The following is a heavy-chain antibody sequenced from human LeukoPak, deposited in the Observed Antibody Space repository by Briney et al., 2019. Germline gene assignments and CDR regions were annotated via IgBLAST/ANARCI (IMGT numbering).Heavy chain of an antibody. CDR1: GYTFTSCT. CDR2: SNAGNGNT. V-gene: IGHV1-3*02. J-gene: IGHJ4*02. Sequence: GASVKVSCKASGYTFTSCTIHWVRQAPGQRLEWMAWSNAGNGNTKYSQEFQGRVTITADKSTSTAYMELSSLRSEDTAVYYCARDHVDTAMVGVDYWGQGTLVTVSS. D-gene: IGHD5-18*01. CDR3: ARDHVDTAMVGVDY.